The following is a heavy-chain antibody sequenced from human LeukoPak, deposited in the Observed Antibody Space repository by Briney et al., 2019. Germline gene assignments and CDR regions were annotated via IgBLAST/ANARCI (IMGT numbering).Heavy chain of an antibody. D-gene: IGHD6-13*01. CDR1: GGSFSGYY. V-gene: IGHV4-34*01. CDR2: INRSGST. Sequence: SETLSLTCAVYGGSFSGYYWSWIRQPPGKGLEWIGEINRSGSTNYNPSLKSRVTISVDTSKNQFSLKLSSVTAADTAVYYCARGRIAAAGKDYWGQGTLVTVSS. J-gene: IGHJ4*02. CDR3: ARGRIAAAGKDY.